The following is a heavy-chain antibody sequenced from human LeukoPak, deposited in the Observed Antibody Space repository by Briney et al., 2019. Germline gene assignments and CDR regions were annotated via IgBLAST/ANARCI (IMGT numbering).Heavy chain of an antibody. D-gene: IGHD2-2*01. J-gene: IGHJ4*02. Sequence: ASVKVSCKASGYTFTNYGISWVRQAPGQGLEWMGWISAYNGNTNYTQKVQGRVTMTTDTSTSTAYMELRSLRSDDTAAYYCARADAVVVPALLPNDYWGQGTLVTVSS. CDR2: ISAYNGNT. CDR1: GYTFTNYG. CDR3: ARADAVVVPALLPNDY. V-gene: IGHV1-18*01.